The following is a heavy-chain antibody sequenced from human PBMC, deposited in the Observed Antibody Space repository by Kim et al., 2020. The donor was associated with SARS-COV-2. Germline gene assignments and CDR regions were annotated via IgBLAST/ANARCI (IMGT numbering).Heavy chain of an antibody. D-gene: IGHD3-16*02. J-gene: IGHJ5*02. CDR3: AREGMGDYVWGSYRPPAFDP. Sequence: ASVKVSCKASGYTFTSYGISWVRQAPGQGLEWMGWISAYNGNTNYAQKLQGRVTMTTDTSTSTAYMELRSLRSDDTAVYYCAREGMGDYVWGSYRPPAFDPWGQGTLVTVSS. V-gene: IGHV1-18*01. CDR2: ISAYNGNT. CDR1: GYTFTSYG.